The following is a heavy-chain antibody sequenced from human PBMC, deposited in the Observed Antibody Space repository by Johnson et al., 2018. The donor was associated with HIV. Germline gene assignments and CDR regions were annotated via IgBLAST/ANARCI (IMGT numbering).Heavy chain of an antibody. CDR2: ICCGVSTI. D-gene: IGHD4-23*01. J-gene: IGHJ3*02. Sequence: QEQLVESGGGLVKPGGSLRLSCAASGFTFCDYYMSWIRQAPGKGLEWVSYICCGVSTIYYADSVKGRFTISRDNSNNTLSLHMSGLRGEDTAVYYCAKAPGKDHGGKSGAFDIWGQGTMVTVSS. CDR1: GFTFCDYY. V-gene: IGHV3-11*04. CDR3: AKAPGKDHGGKSGAFDI.